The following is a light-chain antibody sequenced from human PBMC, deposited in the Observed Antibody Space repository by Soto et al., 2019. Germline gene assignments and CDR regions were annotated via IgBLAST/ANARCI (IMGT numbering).Light chain of an antibody. CDR3: HQTTTFPLT. CDR1: QGVSTW. J-gene: IGKJ4*01. Sequence: DIPMTQSPSSVSASVGDRVTITCRASQGVSTWLAWYQQKPGKAPNLLIYTASSLQSGVPSRFSCSGSGTYFTLTISSLQPEDFAACYCHQTTTFPLTFGGGTKVEI. V-gene: IGKV1D-12*01. CDR2: TAS.